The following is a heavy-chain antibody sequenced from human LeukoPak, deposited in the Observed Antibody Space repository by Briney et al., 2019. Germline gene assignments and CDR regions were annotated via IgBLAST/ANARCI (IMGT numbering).Heavy chain of an antibody. CDR3: ARHLYRGSGSFKWFDP. Sequence: PSETLSLTCTVSGGSISSYYWSWVRQPPGKGLEWVGYIYYSGSTNYNPSLKSRVTISVDTSKNHFSPKLSSVTAADTPVYYCARHLYRGSGSFKWFDPWGQGTLVTVSS. D-gene: IGHD3-10*01. V-gene: IGHV4-59*01. CDR1: GGSISSYY. J-gene: IGHJ5*02. CDR2: IYYSGST.